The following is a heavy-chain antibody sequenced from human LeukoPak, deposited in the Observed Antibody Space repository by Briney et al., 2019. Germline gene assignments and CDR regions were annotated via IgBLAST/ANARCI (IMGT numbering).Heavy chain of an antibody. D-gene: IGHD4-17*01. Sequence: ASVKVSCKASGYTFTSYDINWLRQATGQGLEWMGWMNPNSGNTGYAQKFQGRVTMTRNTSISTAYMELSSLRSEDTAVYYCARGYRLLTVTPLDHYYYGIDVWGQGTTVTVSS. CDR1: GYTFTSYD. V-gene: IGHV1-8*01. CDR2: MNPNSGNT. CDR3: ARGYRLLTVTPLDHYYYGIDV. J-gene: IGHJ6*02.